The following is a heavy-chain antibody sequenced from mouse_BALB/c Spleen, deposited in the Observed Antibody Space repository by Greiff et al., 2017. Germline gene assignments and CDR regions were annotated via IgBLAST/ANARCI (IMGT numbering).Heavy chain of an antibody. CDR2: IDPENGNT. J-gene: IGHJ4*01. D-gene: IGHD1-1*02. CDR3: VCYGHYAMDY. V-gene: IGHV14-1*02. CDR1: GFNFTDYY. Sequence: VQLQQSGAELVRPGASVKLSCKASGFNFTDYYMHWVKQRPEQGLEWIGWIDPENGNTIYDPKFQGKASITADTSSNTAYLQLSSLTSEDTAVCYCVCYGHYAMDYWGQGTSVTVSS.